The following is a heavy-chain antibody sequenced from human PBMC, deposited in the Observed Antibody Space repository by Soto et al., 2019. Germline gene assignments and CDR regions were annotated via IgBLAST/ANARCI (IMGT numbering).Heavy chain of an antibody. CDR3: VRGGGGNAKHFDY. J-gene: IGHJ4*02. CDR2: IYYSGST. V-gene: IGHV4-59*01. Sequence: ASETLSLTCTVSGGSISNYYWSWIRQPPGKGLEWIGYIYYSGSTSYNPSLTGRVTISVDTSKNHFSLDLNSVTAADTAVYYCVRGGGGNAKHFDYWRQGIQATVSS. D-gene: IGHD2-15*01. CDR1: GGSISNYY.